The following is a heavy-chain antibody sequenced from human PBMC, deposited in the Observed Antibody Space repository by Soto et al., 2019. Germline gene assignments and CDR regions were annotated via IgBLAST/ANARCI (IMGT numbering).Heavy chain of an antibody. D-gene: IGHD2-2*01. CDR2: IYHSGST. V-gene: IGHV4-30-2*01. CDR1: SDSISRGGYS. Sequence: SVTRSLARAVASDSISRGGYSWSWVRQPPGKGLEWIGYIYHSGSTYYNPSLKSRVNISVDRSKNQFSLKLSSVTAADTAVDYCARVPDYWGQGTLVTVSS. CDR3: ARVPDY. J-gene: IGHJ4*02.